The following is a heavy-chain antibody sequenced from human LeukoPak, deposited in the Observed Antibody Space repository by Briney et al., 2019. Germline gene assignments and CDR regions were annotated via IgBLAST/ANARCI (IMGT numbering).Heavy chain of an antibody. D-gene: IGHD1-26*01. CDR2: TRNEANIYTT. CDR3: ASPVGATTVRAFDI. V-gene: IGHV3-72*01. J-gene: IGHJ3*02. CDR1: GFTFSSYS. Sequence: GGSLRLSCAASGFTFSSYSMNWVRQAPGKGLEWVGRTRNEANIYTTKYAASVKGRFTISRDDSKNSLYLQMNSLKTEDTAVYYCASPVGATTVRAFDIWGQGTMVTVSS.